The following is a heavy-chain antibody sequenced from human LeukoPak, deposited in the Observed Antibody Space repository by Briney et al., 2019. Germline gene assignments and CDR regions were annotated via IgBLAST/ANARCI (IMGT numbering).Heavy chain of an antibody. V-gene: IGHV3-33*01. D-gene: IGHD6-6*01. J-gene: IGHJ4*02. CDR2: IWYDGSNK. CDR3: AREGSSSSNFDY. Sequence: LPGGSLRLSCAASGFTFSSYGMHWVRQAPGKGLEWVAVIWYDGSNKYYADSVKGRFTISRDNSKSTLYLQMNSLRAGDTAVYYCAREGSSSSNFDYWGQGTLVTVSS. CDR1: GFTFSSYG.